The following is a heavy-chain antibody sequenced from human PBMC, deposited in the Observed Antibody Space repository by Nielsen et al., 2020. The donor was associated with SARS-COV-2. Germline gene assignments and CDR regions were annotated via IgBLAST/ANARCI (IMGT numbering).Heavy chain of an antibody. CDR2: INPNSGGT. V-gene: IGHV1-2*06. D-gene: IGHD1-14*01. CDR3: ARYPGRYYYYMDV. J-gene: IGHJ6*03. CDR1: GYTFTGYY. Sequence: ASVKVSCKASGYTFTGYYMHWVRQAPGQGLEWMGRINPNSGGTNYAQKFQGRVTMTRDTSISTAYMELSRLRSDDTAVYYCARYPGRYYYYMDVWGKGTTVTVSS.